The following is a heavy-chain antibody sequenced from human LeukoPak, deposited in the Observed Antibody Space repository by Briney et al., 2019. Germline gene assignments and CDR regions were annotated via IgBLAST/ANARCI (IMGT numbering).Heavy chain of an antibody. CDR3: ARPVLRFLDDAFDI. Sequence: GGSLRLSCAASGLTFSSYSMEWVRHAPGRGRGWVLSISSGSSYIYYADSVKGRFTISRDNAKNSLYLQMNSLRAEDTAVYYCARPVLRFLDDAFDIWGQGTMVTVSS. CDR1: GLTFSSYS. CDR2: ISSGSSYI. V-gene: IGHV3-21*01. J-gene: IGHJ3*02. D-gene: IGHD3-3*01.